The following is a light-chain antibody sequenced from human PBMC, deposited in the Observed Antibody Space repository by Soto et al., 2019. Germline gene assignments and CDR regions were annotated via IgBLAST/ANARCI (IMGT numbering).Light chain of an antibody. CDR2: GAS. J-gene: IGKJ1*01. Sequence: EIVMPQSPGTLSLSPGERATLSCRASQSVSSYLAWYQQKPGQAPRLLIYGASSRATGIPDRFSGSGSGTEFTLTISSLQSEDFAVYYCQQYSSWLWTFGQGTKVDIK. CDR1: QSVSSY. V-gene: IGKV3D-15*01. CDR3: QQYSSWLWT.